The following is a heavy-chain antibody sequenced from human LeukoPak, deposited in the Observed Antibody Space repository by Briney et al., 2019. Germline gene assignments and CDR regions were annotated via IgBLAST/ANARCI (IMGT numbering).Heavy chain of an antibody. CDR3: AKDFQYTVTTEYYFDY. D-gene: IGHD4-17*01. V-gene: IGHV3-43*02. CDR1: GFTFDDYA. CDR2: VSGDGGST. Sequence: RPGGSLRLSCAASGFTFDDYAMHWVRQAPGKGLEWVSLVSGDGGSTYYADSVKGRFTISRDNSKNSLHLQMNSLRTEDTALYYCAKDFQYTVTTEYYFDYWGQGTLVTVSS. J-gene: IGHJ4*02.